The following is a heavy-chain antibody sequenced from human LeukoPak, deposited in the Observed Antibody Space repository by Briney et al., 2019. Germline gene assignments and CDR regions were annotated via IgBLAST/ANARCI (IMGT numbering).Heavy chain of an antibody. D-gene: IGHD5-12*01. CDR3: AKDGLGYSGYDYVYYYYGMDV. V-gene: IGHV3-30*02. J-gene: IGHJ6*02. CDR2: IPYDGSNK. CDR1: GFTFSSYG. Sequence: GGSLRLSCAASGFTFSSYGLHWVRQAPGKGLEWVTFIPYDGSNKYYADSVKGRFTISRDNSKNTLYLQMNSLRAEDTAVYYCAKDGLGYSGYDYVYYYYGMDVWGQGTTVTVSS.